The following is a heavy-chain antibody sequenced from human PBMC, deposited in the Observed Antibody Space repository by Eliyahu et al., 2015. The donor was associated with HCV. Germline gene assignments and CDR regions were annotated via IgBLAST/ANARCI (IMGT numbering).Heavy chain of an antibody. J-gene: IGHJ4*02. V-gene: IGHV1-46*01. CDR1: GYTFMNYY. Sequence: QVQLVQSGAXVXNPGASVKVSCXASGYTFMNYYFHWVRQAPGQGLEWIGLINPSGDFTNYAPNFLGRVTMARDTSTSTVYMELSSLISEDTAVYYCASELSGSGSFEYWGQGTLVTASS. D-gene: IGHD3-3*01. CDR3: ASELSGSGSFEY. CDR2: INPSGDFT.